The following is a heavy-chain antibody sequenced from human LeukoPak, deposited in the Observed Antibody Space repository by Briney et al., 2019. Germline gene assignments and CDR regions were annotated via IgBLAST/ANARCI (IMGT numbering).Heavy chain of an antibody. CDR1: GFTFSGSA. CDR3: AKPARTDYADY. J-gene: IGHJ4*02. V-gene: IGHV3-73*01. D-gene: IGHD1-14*01. Sequence: QPGGSLRLSCAASGFTFSGSAMHWVRQASGKGLEWVGRIRSKANSYATAYAASVKGRFTISRDDSKNTAYLQMNSLKTEDTAVYYCAKPARTDYADYWGQGTLVTVSS. CDR2: IRSKANSYAT.